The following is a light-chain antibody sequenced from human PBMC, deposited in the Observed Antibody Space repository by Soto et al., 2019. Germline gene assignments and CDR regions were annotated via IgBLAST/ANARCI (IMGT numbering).Light chain of an antibody. CDR3: QHYRSSWT. V-gene: IGKV1-5*01. CDR2: DAS. J-gene: IGKJ1*01. CDR1: QSISSW. Sequence: DIQMTQSPSTLSASVGDRVTITCRASQSISSWLAWYQQKPGKAPKLLIYDASTLKSGVPSRFSGSGSGTQFTLTISSLQPDDFATYFCQHYRSSWTFGQGTKVEIK.